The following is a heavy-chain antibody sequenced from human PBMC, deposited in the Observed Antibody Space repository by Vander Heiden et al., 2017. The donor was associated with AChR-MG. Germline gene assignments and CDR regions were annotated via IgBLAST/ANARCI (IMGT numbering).Heavy chain of an antibody. CDR1: GGSISSSSYY. CDR3: ARHHPGYYDFWSGYYTAGGYPYYYYYGMDV. D-gene: IGHD3-3*01. CDR2: IYYSGST. J-gene: IGHJ6*02. V-gene: IGHV4-39*01. Sequence: QLQLQESGPGLVKPSETLSLTCTVSGGSISSSSYYWGWIRPPPGKGVEWIGSIYYSGSTYYNPSLKSRVTISVDTSKNQFSLKLSSVTAADTAVYYCARHHPGYYDFWSGYYTAGGYPYYYYYGMDVWGQGTTVTVSS.